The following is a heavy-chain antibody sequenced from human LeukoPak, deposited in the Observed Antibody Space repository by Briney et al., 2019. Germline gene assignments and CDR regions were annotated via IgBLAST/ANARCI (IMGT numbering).Heavy chain of an antibody. CDR1: GYTFTGQY. J-gene: IGHJ6*02. Sequence: ASVRVSCKASGYTFTGQYLYWARQTPGQGLEWMGWINPKTGDTDSAQDFQGRVTMTRDTSITTVYMELSSLTSDDTAVYYCARGYYGMDVWGQGTTVTVSS. CDR2: INPKTGDT. V-gene: IGHV1-2*02. CDR3: ARGYYGMDV.